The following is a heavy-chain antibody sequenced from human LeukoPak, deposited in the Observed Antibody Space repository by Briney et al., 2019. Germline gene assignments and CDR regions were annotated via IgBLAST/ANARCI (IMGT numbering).Heavy chain of an antibody. V-gene: IGHV3-33*01. CDR3: AREWSENGGKHAFDI. Sequence: GRSLRLSCAASGFTFSSYGMHWVRQAPGKGLEWVAVIWYDGSNKYYADSVEGRFTISRDNSKKTIYMQVNSLRAEDTALYYCAREWSENGGKHAFDISGQGTMVTVSS. J-gene: IGHJ3*02. CDR1: GFTFSSYG. CDR2: IWYDGSNK. D-gene: IGHD4-23*01.